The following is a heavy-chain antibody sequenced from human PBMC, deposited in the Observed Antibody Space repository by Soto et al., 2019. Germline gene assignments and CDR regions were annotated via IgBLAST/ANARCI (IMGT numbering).Heavy chain of an antibody. V-gene: IGHV3-13*01. D-gene: IGHD2-2*01. J-gene: IGHJ6*02. CDR3: ARSIGSSSRHYGMDV. CDR1: GFTFSSYD. CDR2: IGTAGDT. Sequence: GGSLRLSCAASGFTFSSYDMHWVRQATGKGLEWVSAIGTAGDTYYPGSVKGRFTISRENAKNSLYLQMNSLRAEDTAVYYCARSIGSSSRHYGMDVWGQGTTVTVSS.